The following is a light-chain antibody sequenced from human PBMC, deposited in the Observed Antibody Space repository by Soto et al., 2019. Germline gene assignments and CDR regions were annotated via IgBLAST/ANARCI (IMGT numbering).Light chain of an antibody. CDR1: SSDVGGYNY. Sequence: ALTQPASVSGSPGQSITISCTGTSSDVGGYNYVSWYQQHPGKAPKLMIYDVSNRPSGVSNRFSGSKSGNTASLTISGLQAEDEADYYCSSYTSSSTLAVFGGGTQLTVL. J-gene: IGLJ7*01. CDR3: SSYTSSSTLAV. CDR2: DVS. V-gene: IGLV2-14*01.